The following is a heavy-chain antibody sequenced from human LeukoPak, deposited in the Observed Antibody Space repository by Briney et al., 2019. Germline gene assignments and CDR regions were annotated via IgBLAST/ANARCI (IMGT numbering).Heavy chain of an antibody. CDR3: ARVARPYYYDSSGYATHSDY. D-gene: IGHD3-22*01. CDR1: GGSISSSSYY. V-gene: IGHV4-39*07. Sequence: SETLSLTCTVSGGSISSSSYYWGWIRQPPGKGLEWIGSIYYSGSTYYNPSLKSRVTICVDTSKTQFSLKLSSVTAADTAVYYCARVARPYYYDSSGYATHSDYWGQGTLVTVSS. J-gene: IGHJ4*02. CDR2: IYYSGST.